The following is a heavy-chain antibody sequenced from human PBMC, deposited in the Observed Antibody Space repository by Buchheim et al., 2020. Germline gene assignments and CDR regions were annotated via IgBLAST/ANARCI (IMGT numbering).Heavy chain of an antibody. J-gene: IGHJ4*02. Sequence: EVQLLESGGGLVQPGGSLRLSCAASGFTFSNYAMSWVRQAPGKGLEWVSAISGSGDTTYYADSVKGRFTISRDNSKNTLYLQMHSLRAEDSGVYYCAKESAMVSWYYFDYWGQGTL. CDR2: ISGSGDTT. D-gene: IGHD5-18*01. CDR3: AKESAMVSWYYFDY. V-gene: IGHV3-23*01. CDR1: GFTFSNYA.